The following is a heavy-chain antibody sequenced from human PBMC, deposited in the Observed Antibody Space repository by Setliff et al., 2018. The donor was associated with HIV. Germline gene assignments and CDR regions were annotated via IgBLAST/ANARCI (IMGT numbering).Heavy chain of an antibody. J-gene: IGHJ3*01. CDR1: GFTFTNAW. V-gene: IGHV3-15*01. CDR2: IQSNSIGGAI. D-gene: IGHD4-4*01. Sequence: GGSLRLSCAASGFTFTNAWMTWVRQAPGKGLEWLGRIQSNSIGGAILYGASVKGRFTISRDDSTNTLYLQMNSLRTEDTALYYCTTASDSTNYDDGFDLWGQGTMVTVSS. CDR3: TTASDSTNYDDGFDL.